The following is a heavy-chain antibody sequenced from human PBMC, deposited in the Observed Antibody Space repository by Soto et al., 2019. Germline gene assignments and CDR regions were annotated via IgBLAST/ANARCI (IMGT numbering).Heavy chain of an antibody. J-gene: IGHJ4*02. D-gene: IGHD2-15*01. CDR1: GDSVSSNSAA. CDR3: ARIVGGSSDY. CDR2: TYYRSKWYS. V-gene: IGHV6-1*01. Sequence: SRTLSLTCAISGDSVSSNSAAWNWIRQPPSRGLEWLGRTYYRSKWYSDYAVSVKSRITINPDASKNQFSLQLNSVTPEDAAMYYCARIVGGSSDYWGQGTQVTVSS.